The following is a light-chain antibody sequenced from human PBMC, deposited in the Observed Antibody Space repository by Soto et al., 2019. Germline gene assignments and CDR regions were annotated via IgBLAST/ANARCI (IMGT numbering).Light chain of an antibody. V-gene: IGKV3-15*01. CDR2: GAS. J-gene: IGKJ1*01. CDR1: QSVATN. Sequence: EIVMTQSPATLSVSPGERATLSCRASQSVATNLAWYQQKPGQPPRLLIYGASTRATGIPARFSGSGSGTEFTLPISSLQSVDFAVYSCQQYNNWPWTFGQGTKVDVK. CDR3: QQYNNWPWT.